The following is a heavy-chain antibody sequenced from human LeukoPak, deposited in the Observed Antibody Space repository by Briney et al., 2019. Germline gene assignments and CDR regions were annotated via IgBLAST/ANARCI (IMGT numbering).Heavy chain of an antibody. CDR2: IKQDGSEK. J-gene: IGHJ4*02. CDR1: GFTFSSYW. V-gene: IGHV3-7*01. D-gene: IGHD4-23*01. Sequence: PGGSLRLSCAASGFTFSSYWMSWVRQAPGKGLEWVANIKQDGSEKYYVDSVKGRFTISRDNAKNSLYLQMNSLRAEDTAVYYCASGGRAISAAFDYWGQGTLVTVSS. CDR3: ASGGRAISAAFDY.